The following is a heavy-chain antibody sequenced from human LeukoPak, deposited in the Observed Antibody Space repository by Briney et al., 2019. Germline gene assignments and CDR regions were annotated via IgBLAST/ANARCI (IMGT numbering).Heavy chain of an antibody. CDR3: ARDNYDILTGPDAFDI. V-gene: IGHV3-20*04. CDR2: INWNGGST. CDR1: GFTFDDYG. D-gene: IGHD3-9*01. Sequence: GGSLRLSCAASGFTFDDYGMSWVRQAPGKGLEWVSGINWNGGSTGYADSVEGRFTISRDNAKNSLYLQVNSLRAEDTALYYCARDNYDILTGPDAFDIWGQGTMVTVSS. J-gene: IGHJ3*02.